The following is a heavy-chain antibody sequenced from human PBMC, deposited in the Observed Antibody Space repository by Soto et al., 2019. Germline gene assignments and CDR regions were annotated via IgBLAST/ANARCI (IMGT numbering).Heavy chain of an antibody. CDR1: GFTFTNFA. J-gene: IGHJ4*02. Sequence: EVQLLESGGTLIQRVGSLRLSCAASGFTFTNFAMSWVRQAPGKGLEWVSTIRGRGGSTDYADSVKGRFTISRDNSNNTLYLQMTSLTAEDTARYYCAKDRGGYSSGWASFDYWGQGTLVTVSS. CDR2: IRGRGGST. D-gene: IGHD6-19*01. V-gene: IGHV3-23*01. CDR3: AKDRGGYSSGWASFDY.